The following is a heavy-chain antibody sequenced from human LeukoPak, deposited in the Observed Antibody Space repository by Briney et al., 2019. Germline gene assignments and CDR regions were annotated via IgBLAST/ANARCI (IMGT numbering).Heavy chain of an antibody. CDR1: VGSFSGYY. D-gene: IGHD3-10*01. Sequence: PSETLSLTCAVYVGSFSGYYWSWIRQPPGKGLEWIGEINHSGSTNYNSSLKSRVTISVDTSKNQFSLKLSSVTAADTAVYYCARGYYGSGSHCCHMDVWGKGTTITVS. CDR2: INHSGST. J-gene: IGHJ6*03. CDR3: ARGYYGSGSHCCHMDV. V-gene: IGHV4-34*01.